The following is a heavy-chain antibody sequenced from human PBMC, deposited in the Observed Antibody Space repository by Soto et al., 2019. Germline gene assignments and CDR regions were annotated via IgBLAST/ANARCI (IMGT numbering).Heavy chain of an antibody. J-gene: IGHJ3*02. V-gene: IGHV3-53*01. Sequence: EVQVVESGGGLIQPGGSLRLSCAASGFTVSTYYMEWVRQAPGKGLEWVSLIYSGGNTYYADYVKGRFTISRDISKNTLYPQMNNLRVEGTAVYYCARGRRSWNAFDIWGQGTMVTVSS. D-gene: IGHD6-13*01. CDR3: ARGRRSWNAFDI. CDR1: GFTVSTYY. CDR2: IYSGGNT.